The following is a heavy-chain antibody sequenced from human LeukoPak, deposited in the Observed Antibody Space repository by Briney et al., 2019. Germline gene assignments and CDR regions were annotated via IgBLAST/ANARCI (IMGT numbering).Heavy chain of an antibody. V-gene: IGHV3-23*01. CDR1: GFTFSSYA. J-gene: IGHJ3*02. CDR2: ISGSGGST. CDR3: AKAGYCSGGSCYSGGPLPFDI. Sequence: GGSLRLSCAASGFTFSSYAMSWVRQAPGKGLEWVSAISGSGGSTYYADSVKGRFTISRDNSKNTLYLQMNSLRAEDTAVYYCAKAGYCSGGSCYSGGPLPFDIWDQGTMVTVSS. D-gene: IGHD2-15*01.